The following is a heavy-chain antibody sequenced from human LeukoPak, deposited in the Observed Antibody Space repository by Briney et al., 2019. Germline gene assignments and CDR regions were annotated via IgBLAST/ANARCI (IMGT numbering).Heavy chain of an antibody. CDR3: AKDQSPNYYGSGSYRGSVY. CDR1: GFTFSSYS. D-gene: IGHD3-10*01. CDR2: ISSSSSYI. Sequence: GGSLRLSCAASGFTFSSYSMNWVRQAPGKGLEWVSSISSSSSYIYYADSVKGRFTISRDNAKNSLYLQMNSLRAENTAVYYCAKDQSPNYYGSGSYRGSVYWGQGTLVTVSS. J-gene: IGHJ4*02. V-gene: IGHV3-21*01.